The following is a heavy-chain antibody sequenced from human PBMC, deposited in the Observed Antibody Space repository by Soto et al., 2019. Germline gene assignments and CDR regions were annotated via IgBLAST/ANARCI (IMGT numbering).Heavy chain of an antibody. CDR3: ARSSMVTVDYFDF. CDR2: IYDSGST. Sequence: SETLSLTCSVSGDSLKNHYWAWIRHSPGKGLEWIGNIYDSGSTNYSPALKSRVSMSVDTSKNLFSLKMNSVTAADTAVYYCARSSMVTVDYFDFWGQGTVVTVSS. V-gene: IGHV4-59*11. D-gene: IGHD5-18*01. CDR1: GDSLKNHY. J-gene: IGHJ4*02.